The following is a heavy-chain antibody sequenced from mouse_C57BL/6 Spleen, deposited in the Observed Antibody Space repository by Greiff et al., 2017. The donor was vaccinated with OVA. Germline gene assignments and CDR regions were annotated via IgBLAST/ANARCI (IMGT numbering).Heavy chain of an antibody. CDR1: GYSFTGYY. CDR3: ARMRFAY. Sequence: VQLQQSGPELVKPGASVKISCKASGYSFTGYYMNWVKQSPEKSLEWIGEINPSNGGTTYNQKFKAKATLTVDKSSSTAYMQLKSLTSEDSAVYYCARMRFAYWGQGTLVTVSA. CDR2: INPSNGGT. V-gene: IGHV1-42*01. J-gene: IGHJ3*01.